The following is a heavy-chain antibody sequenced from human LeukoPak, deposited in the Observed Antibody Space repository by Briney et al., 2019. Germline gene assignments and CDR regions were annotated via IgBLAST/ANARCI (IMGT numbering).Heavy chain of an antibody. D-gene: IGHD5-18*01. CDR2: IKQDGSEA. CDR3: ASLYSFGSYHFDY. V-gene: IGHV3-7*02. CDR1: GFTFSNYW. Sequence: GGSLRLSCAASGFTFSNYWMSWVRQAPGKGLEGVGNIKQDGSEAYYVDSVQGRFTISRDNAKNSLYLQMNSLRAEDTAVYYCASLYSFGSYHFDYWGQGTLVTVSS. J-gene: IGHJ4*02.